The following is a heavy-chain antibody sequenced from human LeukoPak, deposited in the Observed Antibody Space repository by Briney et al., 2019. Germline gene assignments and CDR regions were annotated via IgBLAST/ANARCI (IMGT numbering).Heavy chain of an antibody. CDR1: GFTFKDYG. V-gene: IGHV3-9*01. Sequence: GRSLRLSCAATGFTFKDYGMHWVRQPPGKGLEWVSSINWNGGGTDYADSVKGRFTISRDNAKNSLYLQLSSLRPEDTALYYCAKHMRATNTYSFFGLDVWGQRTTVTVSS. D-gene: IGHD1-26*01. CDR2: INWNGGGT. CDR3: AKHMRATNTYSFFGLDV. J-gene: IGHJ6*02.